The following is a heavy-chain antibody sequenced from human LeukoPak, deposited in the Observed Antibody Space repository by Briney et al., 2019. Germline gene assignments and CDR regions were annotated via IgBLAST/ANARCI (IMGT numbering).Heavy chain of an antibody. CDR1: GFTLSSYE. CDR3: ACYRYYYDSSAYYSQY. Sequence: GGSLRLSCAVSGFTLSSYEMNWVRQAPGKGLEWVSVIYSGGSTYYADSVKGRFTISRDNSKNTLYLQMNRLRAEDTAVYYCACYRYYYDSSAYYSQYWGQGTLVTVSS. CDR2: IYSGGST. V-gene: IGHV3-53*01. J-gene: IGHJ4*02. D-gene: IGHD3-22*01.